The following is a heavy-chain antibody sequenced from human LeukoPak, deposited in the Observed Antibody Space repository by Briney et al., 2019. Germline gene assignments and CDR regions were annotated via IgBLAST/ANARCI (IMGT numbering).Heavy chain of an antibody. D-gene: IGHD6-13*01. V-gene: IGHV3-23*01. CDR2: ISGSGGSI. CDR1: GFTFGVYA. Sequence: GGSLRLSCTTSGFTFGVYAMTWFRQAPGKGLEWVSVISGSGGSIYYADSVKGRFTISRDNSKNTLYLQMNSLRAEDTAVYYCARDTSYSSSWYDWYFDLWGRGTLVTVSS. CDR3: ARDTSYSSSWYDWYFDL. J-gene: IGHJ2*01.